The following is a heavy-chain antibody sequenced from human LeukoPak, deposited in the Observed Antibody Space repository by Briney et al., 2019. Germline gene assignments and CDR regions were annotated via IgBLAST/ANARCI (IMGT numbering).Heavy chain of an antibody. CDR1: GFTFSSYE. CDR3: ARDFHCSSTACYAPDAFDI. Sequence: QPGGSLRLSCAASGFTFSSYEMNWVRQAPGKGLECVSYISSSGSTMYYADSVKGRFTISRGNAKNSLYLQMNSLRAEDTAVYYCARDFHCSSTACYAPDAFDIWGQGTLVTVSS. J-gene: IGHJ3*02. V-gene: IGHV3-48*03. D-gene: IGHD2-2*01. CDR2: ISSSGSTM.